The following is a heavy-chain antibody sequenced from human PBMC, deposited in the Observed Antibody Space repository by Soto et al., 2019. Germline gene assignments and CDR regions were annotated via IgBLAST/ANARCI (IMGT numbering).Heavy chain of an antibody. Sequence: GGSLRLSCAASGFTFSSYGMHWVRQAPGKGLEWVAVISYDGSNKYYADSVKGRFTISRDNSKNTLYLQMNSLRAEDTAVYYCAKDLPLNSSGYFAYYYYGTDVWGQGTTVTVSS. CDR2: ISYDGSNK. V-gene: IGHV3-30*18. CDR3: AKDLPLNSSGYFAYYYYGTDV. J-gene: IGHJ6*02. CDR1: GFTFSSYG. D-gene: IGHD3-22*01.